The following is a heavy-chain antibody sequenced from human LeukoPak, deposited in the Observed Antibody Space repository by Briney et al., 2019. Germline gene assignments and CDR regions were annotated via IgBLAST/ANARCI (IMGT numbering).Heavy chain of an antibody. J-gene: IGHJ6*03. D-gene: IGHD6-19*01. V-gene: IGHV3-11*04. CDR3: ARDIKQKAVDATLQEKFYYYYYMDV. CDR1: GFTFSDYY. CDR2: ISVSSSTI. Sequence: GGSLRLSCAASGFTFSDYYMNWVRQAPGKGLEWISYISVSSSTIYYADSVKGRFTISRDNAQNSLYLQMNSLRAEDTAVYYCARDIKQKAVDATLQEKFYYYYYMDVWGKGTTVTVSS.